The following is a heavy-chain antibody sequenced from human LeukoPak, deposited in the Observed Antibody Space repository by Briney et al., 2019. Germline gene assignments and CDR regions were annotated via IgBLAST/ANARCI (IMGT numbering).Heavy chain of an antibody. D-gene: IGHD4-17*01. V-gene: IGHV3-23*01. J-gene: IGHJ5*01. CDR1: GFSFNIYA. CDR3: ARGSHGEHDS. CDR2: IDRSGGST. Sequence: PEGSLRLSCAASGFSFNIYAMSWVRQAPGKGLEWVAAIDRSGGSTFYADSVKGRFTISKDNSKNTLYLQINSLRVDDTAIYYCARGSHGEHDSWGQGTLVTVSS.